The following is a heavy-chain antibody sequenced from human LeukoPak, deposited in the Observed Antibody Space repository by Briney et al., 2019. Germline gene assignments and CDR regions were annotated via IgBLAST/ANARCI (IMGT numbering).Heavy chain of an antibody. CDR2: IYYSGST. CDR1: GGSISSGGYY. Sequence: PSQTLSLTCTVSGGSISSGGYYWSWIRQHPGKGLEWIGYIYYSGSTYYNPSLKSRVTISVGTSKNQFSLKLSSVTAADTAVYYCARRWVYDKRAFDAWGQGTMVTVSS. CDR3: ARRWVYDKRAFDA. J-gene: IGHJ3*01. V-gene: IGHV4-31*03. D-gene: IGHD3-16*01.